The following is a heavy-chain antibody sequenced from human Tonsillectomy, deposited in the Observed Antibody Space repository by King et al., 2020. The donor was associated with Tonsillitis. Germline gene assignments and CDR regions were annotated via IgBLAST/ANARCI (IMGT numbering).Heavy chain of an antibody. CDR3: ATPDASGNWFDP. Sequence: QLQLQESGPGLVKPSETLSLTCTVSGGSISSSNYYWGWIRQQSPGWGLEWIGSVYYTGDTWYNPSLKSRVTISVDTSKNQFSLKMTSVTAADTAVYYCATPDASGNWFDPWGQGTLVTVSS. D-gene: IGHD3-10*01. J-gene: IGHJ5*02. CDR2: VYYTGDT. V-gene: IGHV4-39*01. CDR1: GGSISSSNYY.